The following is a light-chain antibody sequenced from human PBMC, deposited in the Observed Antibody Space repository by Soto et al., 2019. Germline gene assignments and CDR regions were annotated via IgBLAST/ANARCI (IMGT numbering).Light chain of an antibody. CDR1: ISDIGGYNF. J-gene: IGLJ2*01. V-gene: IGLV2-14*01. CDR3: ASYTRTTTLV. Sequence: QSALTQPASVSGSPGQSITISCTGTISDIGGYNFISWYQHHPGKAPKLEIYDVNNRPSGISYRFSGSKSGNTASLTISGLQAEDEADYYCASYTRTTTLVFGGGTKLTVL. CDR2: DVN.